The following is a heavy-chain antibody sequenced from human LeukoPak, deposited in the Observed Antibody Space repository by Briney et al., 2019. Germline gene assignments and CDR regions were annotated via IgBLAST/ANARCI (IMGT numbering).Heavy chain of an antibody. D-gene: IGHD2-2*01. J-gene: IGHJ6*03. V-gene: IGHV4-39*07. CDR1: GGSISSSSYY. CDR3: ARDLVGYCSSTSCQSYYYYYMDV. Sequence: SETLSLTCTVSGGSISSSSYYWGWIRHPPGRGLEWIGNIYYSGRNYYNPSLTSRVTISVDTSKNHSSLKLSSVTAADTAVYYCARDLVGYCSSTSCQSYYYYYMDVWGKGTTVTVSS. CDR2: IYYSGRN.